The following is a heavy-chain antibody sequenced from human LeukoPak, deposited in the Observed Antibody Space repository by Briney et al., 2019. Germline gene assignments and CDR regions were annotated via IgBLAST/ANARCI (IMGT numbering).Heavy chain of an antibody. D-gene: IGHD6-19*01. Sequence: QPGGSLRLSCAASGFTFSRYSMNWVRQAPGKGLEWVSYISSSSSTIYYADSVKGRFTISRDNAKNSLYLQLNSLRAEDTAVYYCARGPEQWLAYFDCWGQGTLVTVSS. CDR3: ARGPEQWLAYFDC. CDR1: GFTFSRYS. V-gene: IGHV3-48*01. J-gene: IGHJ4*02. CDR2: ISSSSSTI.